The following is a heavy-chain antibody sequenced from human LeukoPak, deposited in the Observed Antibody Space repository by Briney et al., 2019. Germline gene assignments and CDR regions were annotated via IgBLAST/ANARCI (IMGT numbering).Heavy chain of an antibody. CDR3: ARDPPMAISSWRNDAFDI. Sequence: SETLSLTCTVSGGSISSSSYYWGWIRQPPGKGLEWIGSIYYSGSTYYNPSLKGRVTISVDTSKNQFSLKLSSVTAADTAVYYCARDPPMAISSWRNDAFDIWGQGTMVTVSS. D-gene: IGHD6-13*01. J-gene: IGHJ3*02. V-gene: IGHV4-39*02. CDR2: IYYSGST. CDR1: GGSISSSSYY.